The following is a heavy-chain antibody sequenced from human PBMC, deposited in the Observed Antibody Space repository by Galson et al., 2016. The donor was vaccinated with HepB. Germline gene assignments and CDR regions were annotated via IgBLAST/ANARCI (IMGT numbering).Heavy chain of an antibody. CDR3: ARDNDSGGNYNGYWYFDL. V-gene: IGHV4-31*11. CDR1: GGSISSGGYS. D-gene: IGHD3-22*01. CDR2: IYFTGST. Sequence: TLSLTCAVSGGSISSGGYSWSWIRQYPGKGLEWIGYIYFTGSTYYNPSLKSRVIISIDTSKNQFSLKLSSVTAADTALYYCARDNDSGGNYNGYWYFDLWGRGTLVTVSS. J-gene: IGHJ2*01.